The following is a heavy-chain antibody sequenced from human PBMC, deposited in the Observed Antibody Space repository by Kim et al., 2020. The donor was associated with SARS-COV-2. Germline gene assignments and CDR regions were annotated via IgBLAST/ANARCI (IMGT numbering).Heavy chain of an antibody. V-gene: IGHV3-21*01. J-gene: IGHJ4*02. CDR1: GFTFSSYS. CDR3: ARDPEYYDSSGYSDY. Sequence: GGSLRLSCAASGFTFSSYSMNWVRQAPGKGLEWVSSISSSSSYIYYADSVKGRFTISRDNAKNSLYLQMNSLRAEDTAVYYCARDPEYYDSSGYSDYWGQGTLVTVSS. CDR2: ISSSSSYI. D-gene: IGHD3-22*01.